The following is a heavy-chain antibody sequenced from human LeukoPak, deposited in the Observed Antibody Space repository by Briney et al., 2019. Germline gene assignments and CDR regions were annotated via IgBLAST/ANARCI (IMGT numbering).Heavy chain of an antibody. CDR2: ITSSGSTI. CDR3: VRGGHPQSSLYYFDY. V-gene: IGHV3-48*03. Sequence: GGSLRLSCAASGFTFSSYEMNWVRQAPGKGLEWVSYITSSGSTIYYADSVKGRFTISRDNAKNSLYLQMNSLTAQDRAAYQCVRGGHPQSSLYYFDYWGQGTLVTVSS. CDR1: GFTFSSYE. J-gene: IGHJ4*02. D-gene: IGHD4-11*01.